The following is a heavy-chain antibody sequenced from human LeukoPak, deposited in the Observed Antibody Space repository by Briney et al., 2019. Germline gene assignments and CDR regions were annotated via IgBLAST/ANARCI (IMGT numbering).Heavy chain of an antibody. V-gene: IGHV3-74*01. Sequence: GGSLRLSCAASGFTFSSYWMHWVRQAPGKGLVWVSRINSDGSSTSYADSVKGRFTISRDNAKNTLYLQMNSLRAEDTAVYYCARWPVTEQEGDYGAFDIWGQGTMVTVSS. D-gene: IGHD4-17*01. CDR3: ARWPVTEQEGDYGAFDI. J-gene: IGHJ3*02. CDR2: INSDGSST. CDR1: GFTFSSYW.